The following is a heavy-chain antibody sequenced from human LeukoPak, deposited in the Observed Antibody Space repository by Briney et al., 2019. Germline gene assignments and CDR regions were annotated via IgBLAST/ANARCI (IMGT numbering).Heavy chain of an antibody. J-gene: IGHJ6*02. Sequence: SQTLSLTCTVSGGSISSGSYYWSWIRQPAGKGLEWIGRIYTSGSTNYNPSLKSRVTISVDTSKNQFSLKLSSVTAADTAVYYCARDSSGSPPYYYYGMGVWGQGTTVTVSS. V-gene: IGHV4-61*02. CDR3: ARDSSGSPPYYYYGMGV. CDR1: GGSISSGSYY. CDR2: IYTSGST. D-gene: IGHD1-26*01.